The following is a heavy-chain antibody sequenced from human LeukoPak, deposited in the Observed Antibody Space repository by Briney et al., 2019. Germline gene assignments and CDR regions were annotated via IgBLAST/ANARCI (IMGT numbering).Heavy chain of an antibody. V-gene: IGHV1-18*04. D-gene: IGHD3-10*01. CDR3: ARDLEQSAYYYGSGSFFDY. CDR2: ISAYNGNT. Sequence: GASVKVSCMASGYTFTSYGISGVRQAPGQGLEWMGWISAYNGNTNYAQKLQGRVTMTTDTSTSTAYMELRSLRSDDTAVYYCARDLEQSAYYYGSGSFFDYWGQGTLVTVSS. CDR1: GYTFTSYG. J-gene: IGHJ4*02.